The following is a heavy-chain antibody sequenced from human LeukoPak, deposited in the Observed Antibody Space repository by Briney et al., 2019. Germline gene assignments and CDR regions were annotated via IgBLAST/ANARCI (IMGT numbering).Heavy chain of an antibody. CDR2: ISSSGSTI. V-gene: IGHV3-11*01. J-gene: IGHJ3*02. CDR3: ASRVVVSRPGAFDI. Sequence: GESLRLSCAASGFSFSDYYMSWIRQAPGKGLEWVSYISSSGSTIYYADSVKGRFTVSRDNAKNSLYLQMNSLRAEDTAVYYCASRVVVSRPGAFDIWGQGTMVTVSS. CDR1: GFSFSDYY. D-gene: IGHD2-21*01.